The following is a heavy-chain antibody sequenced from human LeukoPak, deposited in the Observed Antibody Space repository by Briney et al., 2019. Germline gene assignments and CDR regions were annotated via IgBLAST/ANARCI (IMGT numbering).Heavy chain of an antibody. V-gene: IGHV3-66*01. CDR1: GFTVSSSY. Sequence: GGSLRLSCAASGFTVSSSYMSWVRQAPGKGLEWVSVIYSGGSTYYADSVKGRFTISRDNSKNTLYLQMNSLRAKDTAVYFCARDPGTSYFDYWGQGTLVTVSS. J-gene: IGHJ4*02. D-gene: IGHD3-10*01. CDR3: ARDPGTSYFDY. CDR2: IYSGGST.